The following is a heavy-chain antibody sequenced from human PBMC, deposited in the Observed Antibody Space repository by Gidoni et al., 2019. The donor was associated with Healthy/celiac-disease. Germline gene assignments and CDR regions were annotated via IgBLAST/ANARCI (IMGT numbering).Heavy chain of an antibody. CDR1: GFTWSSYA. CDR3: ATPTVTTGGMDV. Sequence: EVQLLESGGGLVQTGGYLSLSCAASGFTWSSYAMSWVRQAPGKGLDWFSAISGSGGSTYHADSVKGRFTISRDNSKNTLYLQMNSLRAEDTAVYYCATPTVTTGGMDVWGQGTTVTVSS. D-gene: IGHD4-17*01. V-gene: IGHV3-23*01. CDR2: ISGSGGST. J-gene: IGHJ6*02.